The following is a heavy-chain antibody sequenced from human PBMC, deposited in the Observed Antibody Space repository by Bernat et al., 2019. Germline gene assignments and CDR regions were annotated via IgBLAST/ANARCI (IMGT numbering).Heavy chain of an antibody. Sequence: QVQLQQWGAGLLKPSETLSLPCAVYGGAFSVYYWSWIRQPPGKGLEWIGEINHSGSTNSNPSLRSRVTISVYTFKNQFSLKLSSVTPADTAVYYCARGAWRGGTRRGPYSYYYRMDVWGQGTTVTVSS. CDR1: GGAFSVYY. D-gene: IGHD2-15*01. J-gene: IGHJ6*02. CDR2: INHSGST. CDR3: ARGAWRGGTRRGPYSYYYRMDV. V-gene: IGHV4-34*01.